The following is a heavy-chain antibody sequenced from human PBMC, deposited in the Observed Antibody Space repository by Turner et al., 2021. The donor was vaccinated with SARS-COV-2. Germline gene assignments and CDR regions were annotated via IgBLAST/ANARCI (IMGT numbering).Heavy chain of an antibody. J-gene: IGHJ4*02. Sequence: QVLLEESGGAVVQPGTSLRLSCAVSDRTRGSHGMPWVRQAPGKGLEWVAAIASDGREDKYTNSVEGRFTSSRDKSKNTLYLQMSSLRVEDTAVYYCAKGKGDFWSGFFKWYFFDQWGQGTLVTVSS. D-gene: IGHD3-3*01. CDR3: AKGKGDFWSGFFKWYFFDQ. CDR2: IASDGRED. CDR1: DRTRGSHG. V-gene: IGHV3-30*18.